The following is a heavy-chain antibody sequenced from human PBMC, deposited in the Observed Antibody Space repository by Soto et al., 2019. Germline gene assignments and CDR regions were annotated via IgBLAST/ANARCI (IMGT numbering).Heavy chain of an antibody. Sequence: AGGPLILSCAASGVTFSGYCMHWVRPAPGKGLEWVAVIFYDGSNKYYADSVKGRFTISRDNSKNTLYLQMNSLRAEDTAVYYCARDQIPRIVVVPAATAPHYYYYGMDVWGQGTTVTVSS. CDR2: IFYDGSNK. CDR3: ARDQIPRIVVVPAATAPHYYYYGMDV. CDR1: GVTFSGYC. D-gene: IGHD2-2*01. J-gene: IGHJ6*02. V-gene: IGHV3-33*01.